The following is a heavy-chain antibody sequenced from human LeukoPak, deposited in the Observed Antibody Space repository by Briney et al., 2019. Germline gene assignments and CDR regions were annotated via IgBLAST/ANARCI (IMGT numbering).Heavy chain of an antibody. CDR3: AIDRDDILTGYLFGMDL. D-gene: IGHD3-9*01. Sequence: GGSLRLSCAASGFTFSSYSMNWVRQAAGKGLEWVSFISSSSSTIYYADSVKGRFTISRDNSKNTLYLQMNSLRAEDSAVYYCAIDRDDILTGYLFGMDLWGQGTTVTVSS. CDR2: ISSSSSTI. CDR1: GFTFSSYS. V-gene: IGHV3-48*01. J-gene: IGHJ6*02.